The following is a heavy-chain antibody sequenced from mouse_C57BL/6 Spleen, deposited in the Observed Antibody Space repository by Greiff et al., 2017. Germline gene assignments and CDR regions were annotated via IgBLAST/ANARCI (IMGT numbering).Heavy chain of an antibody. CDR3: AIRPSYYGSSPHFDY. V-gene: IGHV1-74*01. J-gene: IGHJ2*01. CDR1: GHTFTSYW. CDR2: IHPSDSDT. D-gene: IGHD1-1*01. Sequence: QVQLQQPGAELVKPGASVKVSCKASGHTFTSYWMHWVKQRPGQGLEWIGRIHPSDSDTNYNQKFKGKATLTVDKSSSTAYMQLSSLTSEDSAVYYCAIRPSYYGSSPHFDYWGQGTTLTVSS.